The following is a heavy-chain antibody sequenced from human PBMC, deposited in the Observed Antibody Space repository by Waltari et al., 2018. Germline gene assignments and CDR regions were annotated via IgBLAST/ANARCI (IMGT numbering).Heavy chain of an antibody. CDR3: ARNKLRLDY. J-gene: IGHJ4*02. D-gene: IGHD3-10*01. V-gene: IGHV3-7*01. CDR2: IKPDASDK. Sequence: EVQVVESGGGSVQPGGSLRPSCAASGFPFTSHWMSWVRQAPGKGLEWVANIKPDASDKYYVDSVKGRFTISRDNAKNSLYLQMNSLRAEDTAIYYCARNKLRLDYWGPGTLVTVSS. CDR1: GFPFTSHW.